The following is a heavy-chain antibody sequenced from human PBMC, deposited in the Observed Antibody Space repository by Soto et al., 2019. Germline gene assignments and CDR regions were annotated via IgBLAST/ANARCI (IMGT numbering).Heavy chain of an antibody. Sequence: ASVKVSCKASGYTFTGYYVHWVRQAPGQGLEWMGWINPNSGDTYLAQRFQGRVAMNRDTSIGTAYMELRGLTSDDTAEYYCAKGGAIVAAGTRVYLYNAMDVWGQGTTVTVSS. D-gene: IGHD1-26*01. V-gene: IGHV1-2*02. CDR3: AKGGAIVAAGTRVYLYNAMDV. CDR1: GYTFTGYY. J-gene: IGHJ6*02. CDR2: INPNSGDT.